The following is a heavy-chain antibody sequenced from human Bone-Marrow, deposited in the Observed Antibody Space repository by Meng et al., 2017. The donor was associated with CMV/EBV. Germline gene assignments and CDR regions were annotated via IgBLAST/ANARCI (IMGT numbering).Heavy chain of an antibody. D-gene: IGHD6-13*01. Sequence: GGSLRLSCGASGFDFRNYGMHWVRQAPGKGLEWVAGIEYDGRNNFYADSMKGRLTISRDNSKNTLYLQMNSLRDEDTAVYYCAKDRQHVSYYDYGMDVWGQGTTVTVSS. J-gene: IGHJ6*02. CDR1: GFDFRNYG. V-gene: IGHV3-33*06. CDR2: IEYDGRNN. CDR3: AKDRQHVSYYDYGMDV.